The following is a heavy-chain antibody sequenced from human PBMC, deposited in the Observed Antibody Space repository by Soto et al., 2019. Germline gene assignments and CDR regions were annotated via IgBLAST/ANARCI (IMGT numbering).Heavy chain of an antibody. J-gene: IGHJ4*02. CDR1: GGTFSSYA. CDR3: AAYCSGGSCPWDY. CDR2: VIPISGTA. Sequence: QVQLVQSGAEVKKPGSSVKVSCKASGGTFSSYAISWVRQAPGQGLEWMGGVIPISGTANYAQKFQGRFTITADESTSTAYMELSSLRSEDTAVYYCAAYCSGGSCPWDYCGQGTLVTVSS. D-gene: IGHD2-15*01. V-gene: IGHV1-69*01.